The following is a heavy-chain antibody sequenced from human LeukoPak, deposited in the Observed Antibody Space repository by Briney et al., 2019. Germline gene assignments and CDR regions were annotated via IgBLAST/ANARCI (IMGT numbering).Heavy chain of an antibody. CDR3: ARVAKERVGGVYYFDY. CDR1: GFTFRDYD. Sequence: GGSLSLFCAVSGFTFRDYDKHGARHPTGKGLDGFSAISTAGDTYYTGSVNRRFTISRENAKNSLYLQMNSLRAADTAVYYCARVAKERVGGVYYFDYWGQGTLVTVSS. D-gene: IGHD1-1*01. CDR2: ISTAGDT. J-gene: IGHJ4*02. V-gene: IGHV3-13*01.